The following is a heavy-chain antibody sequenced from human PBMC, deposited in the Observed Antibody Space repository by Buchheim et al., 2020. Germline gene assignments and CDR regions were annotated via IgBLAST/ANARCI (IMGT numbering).Heavy chain of an antibody. J-gene: IGHJ4*02. D-gene: IGHD3-22*01. V-gene: IGHV4-34*01. Sequence: QVQLQQWGAGLLKPSETLSLTCAVYGGSFSGYYWSWIRQPPGKGLEWIGEINHSGSTNYNPSLKSRVTISVDTSKNQFFLKLSSVTAADTAVYYCARGVRPKDYYDSSGYDYWGQGTL. CDR1: GGSFSGYY. CDR3: ARGVRPKDYYDSSGYDY. CDR2: INHSGST.